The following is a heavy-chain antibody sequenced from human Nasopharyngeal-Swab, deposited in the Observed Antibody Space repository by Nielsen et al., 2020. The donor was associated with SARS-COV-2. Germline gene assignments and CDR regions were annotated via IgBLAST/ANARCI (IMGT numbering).Heavy chain of an antibody. V-gene: IGHV4-39*01. CDR2: VYYNGNT. D-gene: IGHD6-13*01. CDR3: VRSSSWYYFDY. Sequence: WIRQPPGKGLEWIGNVYYNGNTYKNPSLKRRLTISADKSKNQFSLQLSSVTAADTAVYYCVRSSSWYYFDYWAQGTQVTVSS. J-gene: IGHJ4*02.